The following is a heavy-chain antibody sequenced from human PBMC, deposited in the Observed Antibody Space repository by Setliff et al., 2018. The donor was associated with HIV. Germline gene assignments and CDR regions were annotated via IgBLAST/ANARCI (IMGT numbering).Heavy chain of an antibody. CDR1: GDSMRDYY. CDR3: ARDRSNYGSGSSAYNWFDP. V-gene: IGHV4-4*07. Sequence: PSETLSLTCTVSGDSMRDYYWSWLRQPAGKGLEWIGRIFPSGTTDYNPSLKSRVTMSIVTSKDQFSLNLKSVTAADTAAYFCARDRSNYGSGSSAYNWFDPWGQGNQVTVSS. CDR2: IFPSGTT. D-gene: IGHD3-10*01. J-gene: IGHJ5*02.